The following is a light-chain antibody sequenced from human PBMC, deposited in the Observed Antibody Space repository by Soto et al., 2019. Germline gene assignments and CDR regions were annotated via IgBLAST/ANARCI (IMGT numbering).Light chain of an antibody. V-gene: IGKV3-20*01. CDR1: QSVSSAY. Sequence: EIVLTQSPGTLSLSPGERATLSCRASQSVSSAYLAWYQHKPGQPPTLLIYAASSRVTGIPDRFSGSGSGTDLTLTISRREPEDFAVYYCQQYGSSSTWTFGPGTKVEIK. CDR3: QQYGSSSTWT. J-gene: IGKJ1*01. CDR2: AAS.